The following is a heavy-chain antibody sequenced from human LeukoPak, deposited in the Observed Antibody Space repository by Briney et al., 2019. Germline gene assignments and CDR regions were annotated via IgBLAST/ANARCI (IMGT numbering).Heavy chain of an antibody. D-gene: IGHD2-2*01. V-gene: IGHV3-30-3*01. J-gene: IGHJ6*02. CDR3: ARGGSPTSSLYYGMDV. Sequence: GRSLRLSCAASGFTFSSYAMHWVRQAPGKGLEWVAVISYDGSNKYYADSVKGRFTISRDNSKNTLYLQMNSLRVEDTAVYYCARGGSPTSSLYYGMDVWGQGTTVTVSS. CDR1: GFTFSSYA. CDR2: ISYDGSNK.